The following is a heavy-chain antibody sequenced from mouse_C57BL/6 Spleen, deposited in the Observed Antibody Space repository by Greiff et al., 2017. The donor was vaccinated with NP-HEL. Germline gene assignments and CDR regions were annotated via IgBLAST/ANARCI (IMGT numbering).Heavy chain of an antibody. J-gene: IGHJ2*01. CDR1: GYTFTDYN. CDR3: ARSHPYYFDY. V-gene: IGHV1-22*01. Sequence: EVMLVESGPELVKPGASVKMSCKASGYTFTDYNMHWVKQSHGKSLEWIGYINPNNGGTSYNQKFKGKATLTVNKSSSTAYMELRSLTSEDSAVYYCARSHPYYFDYWGQGTTLTVSS. CDR2: INPNNGGT.